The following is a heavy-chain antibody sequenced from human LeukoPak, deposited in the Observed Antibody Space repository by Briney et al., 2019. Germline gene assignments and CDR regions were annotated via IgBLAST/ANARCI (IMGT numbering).Heavy chain of an antibody. D-gene: IGHD3-10*01. CDR3: AREVVRGEGDWFDP. J-gene: IGHJ5*02. CDR2: ISSSSSYI. Sequence: GGSLRLSCAASGFTFSSYSMNWVRQAPGRGLEWVSSISSSSSYIYYADSVKGRFTISRDNAKNSLYLQMNSLRAEDTAVYYCAREVVRGEGDWFDPWGQGTLVTVSS. V-gene: IGHV3-21*01. CDR1: GFTFSSYS.